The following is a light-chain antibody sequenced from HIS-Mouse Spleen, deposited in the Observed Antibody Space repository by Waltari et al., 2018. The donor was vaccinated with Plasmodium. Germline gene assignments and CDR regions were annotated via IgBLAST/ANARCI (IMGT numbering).Light chain of an antibody. Sequence: SYELTQPPSVSVSPGQTARITCSGDALPKKYAYWYQQKSGQAPVLVIYEDRNRPSGFPERSSGASSGTMATWTISGAQVEDEADYYCYSTDSSGNHRVFGGGTKLTVL. CDR2: EDR. V-gene: IGLV3-10*01. J-gene: IGLJ3*02. CDR3: YSTDSSGNHRV. CDR1: ALPKKY.